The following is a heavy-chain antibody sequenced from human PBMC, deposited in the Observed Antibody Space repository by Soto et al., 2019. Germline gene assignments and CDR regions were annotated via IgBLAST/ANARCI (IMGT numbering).Heavy chain of an antibody. CDR3: AKALSGYTYGPFDY. V-gene: IGHV3-9*01. Sequence: EVQLVESGGGLVQPGRSLRLSCAASGFTFDDYAMHWVRQAPGKGLEWVPGINWNSGSIGYADSVKGRFTISRDKAKNSLYLQMNGLRAEDTALYYCAKALSGYTYGPFDYWGQGTLVTVSS. J-gene: IGHJ4*02. CDR2: INWNSGSI. CDR1: GFTFDDYA. D-gene: IGHD5-18*01.